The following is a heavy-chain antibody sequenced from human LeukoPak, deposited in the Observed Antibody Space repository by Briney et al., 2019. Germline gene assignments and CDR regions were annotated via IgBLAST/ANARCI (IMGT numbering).Heavy chain of an antibody. D-gene: IGHD6-13*01. Sequence: PSETLSLTCTVSGGSISSYYWSWIRQPPGKGLEWIGYIYYSGSTNYNPSLKSRVTISLDTSKNQFSLRLTSVTATDTAVYYCARDPKAAGSYDYWGQGILVTVSS. CDR3: ARDPKAAGSYDY. CDR2: IYYSGST. J-gene: IGHJ4*02. V-gene: IGHV4-59*01. CDR1: GGSISSYY.